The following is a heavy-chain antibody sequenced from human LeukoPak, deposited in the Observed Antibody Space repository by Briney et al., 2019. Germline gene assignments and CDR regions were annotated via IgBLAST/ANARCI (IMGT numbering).Heavy chain of an antibody. CDR1: GFTVSSNY. CDR2: LYSGGIT. D-gene: IGHD3-10*01. J-gene: IGHJ4*02. V-gene: IGHV3-53*01. Sequence: PGGSLRLSCAASGFTVSSNYMSWVRQAPGKGLEWVSLLYSGGITYYADSVKGRFTISRDNSKNTLYLQMNSLRAEDTAVYYCAGPRFGELLYDYWGQGTLVTVSS. CDR3: AGPRFGELLYDY.